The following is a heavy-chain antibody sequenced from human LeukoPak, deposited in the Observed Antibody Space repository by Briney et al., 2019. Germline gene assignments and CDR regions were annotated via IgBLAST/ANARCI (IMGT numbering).Heavy chain of an antibody. CDR3: AKGITFGGVIVPMAFDY. CDR2: MSILSGIT. D-gene: IGHD3-16*02. Sequence: TGGSLRLSCAGSGFPFSGYSMNWVRQTPGKGLEWVSSMSILSGITYYAESVKGRFTVSRDNAKNSLYLQMSSLRAEDMALYYCAKGITFGGVIVPMAFDYWGQGTLVTVSS. CDR1: GFPFSGYS. V-gene: IGHV3-21*04. J-gene: IGHJ4*02.